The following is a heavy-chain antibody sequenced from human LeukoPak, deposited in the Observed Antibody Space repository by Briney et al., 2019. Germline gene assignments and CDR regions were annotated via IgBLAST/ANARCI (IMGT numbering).Heavy chain of an antibody. CDR2: IIPILGIA. CDR1: GGTFSSYA. D-gene: IGHD3-10*01. Sequence: ASVKVSCKASGGTFSSYAISWVRQAPGQGLEWMGRIIPILGIANYAQKFQGRVTITADKSTSTAYMELSSLRSEDTAVYYCAREYYYGSGTHPRYYFDYWGQGTLVTVSS. J-gene: IGHJ4*02. CDR3: AREYYYGSGTHPRYYFDY. V-gene: IGHV1-69*04.